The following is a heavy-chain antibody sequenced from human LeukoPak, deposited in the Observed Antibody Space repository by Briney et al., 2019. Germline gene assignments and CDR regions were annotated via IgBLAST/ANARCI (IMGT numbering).Heavy chain of an antibody. CDR3: ARRKEVQTTFDY. CDR2: IKEDGGET. Sequence: GGSLRLSCVASGFVFSNYWMGLVRQAPGKGLEWVANIKEDGGETYYVDFVKGRFTISRDNAKNSLDLQMNSLRDEDTAVYYCARRKEVQTTFDYWGQGTLVTVSS. CDR1: GFVFSNYW. V-gene: IGHV3-7*01. D-gene: IGHD4/OR15-4a*01. J-gene: IGHJ4*02.